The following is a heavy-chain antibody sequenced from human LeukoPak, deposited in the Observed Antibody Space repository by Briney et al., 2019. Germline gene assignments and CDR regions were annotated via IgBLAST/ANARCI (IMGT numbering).Heavy chain of an antibody. V-gene: IGHV1-24*01. J-gene: IGHJ6*02. Sequence: ASVKVSCKVSGYTLTELSMHWVRQAPGRGREWMGGFDPEDGETIYAQKFQGRVTMTEDTSTDTAYMELSSLRSEDTAVYYCATRQGAYYYYGMDVWGQGTTVTVSS. CDR1: GYTLTELS. CDR2: FDPEDGET. D-gene: IGHD3-16*01. CDR3: ATRQGAYYYYGMDV.